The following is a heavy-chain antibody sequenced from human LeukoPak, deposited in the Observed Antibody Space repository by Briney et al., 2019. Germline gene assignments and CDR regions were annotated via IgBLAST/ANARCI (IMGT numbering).Heavy chain of an antibody. CDR2: ISSSGSTI. D-gene: IGHD6-13*01. J-gene: IGHJ4*02. Sequence: GGSLRLSCAASGFTFCDYYMSWIRQAPGKGLEWVSYISSSGSTIYYADSVKGRFTISRDNAKNSLYLQMNSLRADDTAVYYCARDPLAAAGLGRGGYWGQGTLVTVSS. CDR1: GFTFCDYY. CDR3: ARDPLAAAGLGRGGY. V-gene: IGHV3-11*01.